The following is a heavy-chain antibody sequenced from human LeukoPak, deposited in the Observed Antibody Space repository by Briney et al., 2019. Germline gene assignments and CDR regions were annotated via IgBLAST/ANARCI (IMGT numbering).Heavy chain of an antibody. J-gene: IGHJ4*02. V-gene: IGHV4-34*01. CDR1: GGSFSGYY. CDR3: ARDLSGSLYFDY. Sequence: SETLSLTCAVYGGSFSGYYWSWIRQPPGKGLEWIGEINHSGSTNYNPSLKSRVTISVDTSKNQFSLKLSSVTAADTAVYYCARDLSGSLYFDYWGQGVLVTVSS. D-gene: IGHD3-10*01. CDR2: INHSGST.